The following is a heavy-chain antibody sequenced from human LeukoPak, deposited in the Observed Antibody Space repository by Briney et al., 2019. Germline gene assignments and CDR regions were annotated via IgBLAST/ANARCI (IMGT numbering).Heavy chain of an antibody. Sequence: SGGSLRLSCGVSGFSFSRHEMNWVRQAPGKGLEWVAHISATGATIYYADFVGGRFTISKDHANSSLYLRMNSLRAEDTAVYYCARGFVVVTASLDYWGQGTLVTVSS. V-gene: IGHV3-48*03. D-gene: IGHD2-21*02. J-gene: IGHJ4*02. CDR3: ARGFVVVTASLDY. CDR2: ISATGATI. CDR1: GFSFSRHE.